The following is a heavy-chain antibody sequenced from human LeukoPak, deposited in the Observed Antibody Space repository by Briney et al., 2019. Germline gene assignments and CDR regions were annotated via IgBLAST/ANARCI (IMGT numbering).Heavy chain of an antibody. J-gene: IGHJ4*02. Sequence: ASVKVSCKASGYAFTSYGISWVRQAPGQGLEWMGWISANNGDTDYPPKLQDRVTMTTDTYTSTAYMELRSLRSDDTAMYYCARESHETREDYWGQGTLVTVSS. D-gene: IGHD1-1*01. CDR3: ARESHETREDY. CDR2: ISANNGDT. CDR1: GYAFTSYG. V-gene: IGHV1-18*01.